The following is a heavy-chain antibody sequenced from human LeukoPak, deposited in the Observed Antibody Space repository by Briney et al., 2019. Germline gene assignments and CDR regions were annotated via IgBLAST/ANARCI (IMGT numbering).Heavy chain of an antibody. D-gene: IGHD1-14*01. J-gene: IGHJ3*02. Sequence: GGSLRLSCAASGFTFSRYGMHWVRQAPVKGLEYVSGISSDGGSAYYGDSVKGRFTISRDNFKNTVDLQMGSLRPEDMAVYYCAREERSLGFRTFDIWGQGTMVTVSS. CDR1: GFTFSRYG. V-gene: IGHV3-64*02. CDR2: ISSDGGSA. CDR3: AREERSLGFRTFDI.